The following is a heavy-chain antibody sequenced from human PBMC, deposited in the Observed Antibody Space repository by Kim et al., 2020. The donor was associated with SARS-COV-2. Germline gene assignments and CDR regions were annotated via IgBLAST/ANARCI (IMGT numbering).Heavy chain of an antibody. J-gene: IGHJ5*02. CDR3: TKSDWFDP. Sequence: DGRRTSYAGSVTGRVTISRDIAKNTLYLQMNNLRVEDTAVYYCTKSDWFDPWGQGTLVTVSS. V-gene: IGHV3-74*01. CDR2: DGRRT.